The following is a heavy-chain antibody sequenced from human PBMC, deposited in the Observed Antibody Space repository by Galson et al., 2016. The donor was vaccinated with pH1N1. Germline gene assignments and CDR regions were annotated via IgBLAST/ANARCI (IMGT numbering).Heavy chain of an antibody. V-gene: IGHV4-34*01. J-gene: IGHJ5*01. CDR3: ASGRRMFGVIVLNWVDS. CDR1: SESFIGYF. Sequence: ETLSLTCGVHSESFIGYFWTWIRQPPEKGLEWIGEINHIGTTNYNPSLKSRITMSVDTSKKQFSLKMSSVIAADTAIYYCASGRRMFGVIVLNWVDSWGQGTLVTVSS. D-gene: IGHD3-3*01. CDR2: INHIGTT.